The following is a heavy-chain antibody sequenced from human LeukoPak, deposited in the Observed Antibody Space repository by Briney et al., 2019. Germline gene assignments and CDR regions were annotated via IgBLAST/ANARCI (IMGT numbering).Heavy chain of an antibody. CDR2: IRYDGSNK. D-gene: IGHD3-10*01. J-gene: IGHJ4*02. Sequence: GGSLRLSCAASGFTFSSYGMHWVRQAPGKGLEWVAFIRYDGSNKYYADSVKGRFTISRDNSKNTLYLQMNSLRAEDTAVYYCAKDTYYGSGSYQAPHFDYWGQGTLVTVSS. CDR3: AKDTYYGSGSYQAPHFDY. CDR1: GFTFSSYG. V-gene: IGHV3-30*02.